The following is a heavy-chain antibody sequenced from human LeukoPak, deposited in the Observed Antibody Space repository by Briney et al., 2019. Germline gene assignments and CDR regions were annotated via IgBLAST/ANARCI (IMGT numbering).Heavy chain of an antibody. J-gene: IGHJ6*03. V-gene: IGHV4-59*11. D-gene: IGHD2-15*01. CDR3: GRDALVGYFSYYYMDV. CDR2: ISNSGST. Sequence: SETLSLTCTVSGGSISSHYWTWIRQSPVKGLEWIGDISNSGSTSYNPSLKSRVTISIDTSKNQFSLKLSSVTAADTAVFYCGRDALVGYFSYYYMDVWGKGTTVTVSS. CDR1: GGSISSHY.